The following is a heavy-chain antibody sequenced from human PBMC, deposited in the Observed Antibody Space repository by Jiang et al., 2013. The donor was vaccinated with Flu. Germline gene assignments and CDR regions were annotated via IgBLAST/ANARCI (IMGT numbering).Heavy chain of an antibody. J-gene: IGHJ4*02. D-gene: IGHD3-16*01. CDR2: INHSGST. V-gene: IGHV4-34*01. CDR1: GGSFSGYY. Sequence: ARLLKPSETLSLTCAVYGGSFSGYYWSWIRQPPGKGLEWIGEINHSGSTNYNPSLKSRVTISVDTSKNQFSLKLSSVTAADTAVYYCARAHWGALDYWGQGTLVTVSS. CDR3: ARAHWGALDY.